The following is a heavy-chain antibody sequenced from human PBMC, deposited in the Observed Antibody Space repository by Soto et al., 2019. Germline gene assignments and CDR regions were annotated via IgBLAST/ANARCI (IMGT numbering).Heavy chain of an antibody. Sequence: DVQLLESGGGLVQPGGSLRLSCVVSGFSFSYAIIWVRQAPGKGQEWVSGITGGGNTEYAASVKGRFTIPRDNSKNTVYLQMNSLRAEDTAMYYCAKDAVYNDGLWLVSDWGQGTLVTVS. CDR2: ITGGGNT. J-gene: IGHJ4*02. V-gene: IGHV3-23*01. D-gene: IGHD5-12*01. CDR1: GFSFSYA. CDR3: AKDAVYNDGLWLVSD.